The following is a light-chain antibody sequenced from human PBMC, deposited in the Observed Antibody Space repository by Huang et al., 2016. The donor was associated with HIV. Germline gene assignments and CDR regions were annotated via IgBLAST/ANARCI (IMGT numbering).Light chain of an antibody. Sequence: EIVLTQSPATLPLSPGGRATRACGASQTVKSDYLAWYQQRPGLAPRLVIYDASNRAAGIPDRFSGSGSGTDFTLTISRLEPEDFAIYYCQQYGTSPRTFGQGTRVEVK. CDR3: QQYGTSPRT. CDR1: QTVKSDY. J-gene: IGKJ1*01. V-gene: IGKV3D-20*01. CDR2: DAS.